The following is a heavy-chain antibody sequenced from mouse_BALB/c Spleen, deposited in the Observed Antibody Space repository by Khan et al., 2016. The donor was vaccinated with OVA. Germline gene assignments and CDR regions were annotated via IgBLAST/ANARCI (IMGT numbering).Heavy chain of an antibody. V-gene: IGHV9-4*02. Sequence: QIQLVQSGPELKKPGETVRISCKASGYTFTTAGMQWVQKMPGKGLKWIGWINTHSGVPKYAEDFKGRFVFSLETSASTAYLQITNLKTEDTAKYFCTRGGAAFYRNDGGAMDSWGQGTSVTVSS. CDR3: TRGGAAFYRNDGGAMDS. CDR1: GYTFTTAG. D-gene: IGHD2-14*01. J-gene: IGHJ4*01. CDR2: INTHSGVP.